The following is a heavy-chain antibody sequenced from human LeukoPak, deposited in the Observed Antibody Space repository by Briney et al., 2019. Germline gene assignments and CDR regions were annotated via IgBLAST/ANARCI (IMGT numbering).Heavy chain of an antibody. CDR1: GFTFGDYA. Sequence: GQSLRLSCTASGFTFGDYAMSWFRQAPGKGLEWVGFIRSKAYGGTTEYAASVKGRFTISRDDSKSIAYLQMNSLKTEDTAVYYCTTQRRRGATTSSWYFDLWGRGTLVTVSS. D-gene: IGHD1-26*01. V-gene: IGHV3-49*03. CDR3: TTQRRRGATTSSWYFDL. J-gene: IGHJ2*01. CDR2: IRSKAYGGTT.